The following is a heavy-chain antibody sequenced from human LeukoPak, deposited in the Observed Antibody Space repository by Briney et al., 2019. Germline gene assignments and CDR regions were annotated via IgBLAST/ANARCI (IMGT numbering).Heavy chain of an antibody. D-gene: IGHD4-17*01. V-gene: IGHV4-61*09. CDR3: ARCMSELDYGDYAYYYHMDV. J-gene: IGHJ6*04. CDR2: FYSSTRT. Sequence: PSQTLSLTCTVSGDSLTSGSRYWRWLRQPAGKGLEWIGHFYSSTRTTYNPSLESRVTISGDTAKNQFSLKLDSVTAADTAVYFCARCMSELDYGDYAYYYHMDVWGKGTTVTVSS. CDR1: GDSLTSGSRY.